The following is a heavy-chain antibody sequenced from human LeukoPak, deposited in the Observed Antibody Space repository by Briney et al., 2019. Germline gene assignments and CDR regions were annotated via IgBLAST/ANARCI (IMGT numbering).Heavy chain of an antibody. CDR2: ISSSGGST. CDR1: GFIFSNYA. D-gene: IGHD3-22*01. V-gene: IGHV3-23*01. CDR3: AKDATAYYDSSGYYHS. J-gene: IGHJ4*02. Sequence: GGSLRLSCAASGFIFSNYAMTWVRQAPGKGLEWVSVISSSGGSTHYADSVKGRFTISRDTSRSTLYLQMNSLRAEDTAVYYCAKDATAYYDSSGYYHSWGQGTLVTVSS.